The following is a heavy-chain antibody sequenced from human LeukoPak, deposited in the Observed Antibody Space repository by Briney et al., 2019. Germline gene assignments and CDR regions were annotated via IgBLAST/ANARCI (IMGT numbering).Heavy chain of an antibody. CDR2: INEDGSIT. CDR3: TKKLWWDCSGTNCPKADLFDP. Sequence: GGSLRLSCAVSGFTFRTYWMHWVRQVPGEGLVWVSRINEDGSITNYADSVKGRFSISRDNAKNTLYLQMNSLRAEDTAVYYCTKKLWWDCSGTNCPKADLFDPWGQGTLVTVSS. D-gene: IGHD2-2*01. CDR1: GFTFRTYW. J-gene: IGHJ5*02. V-gene: IGHV3-74*01.